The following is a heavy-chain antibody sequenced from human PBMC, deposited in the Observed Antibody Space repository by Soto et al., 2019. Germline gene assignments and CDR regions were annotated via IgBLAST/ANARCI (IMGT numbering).Heavy chain of an antibody. V-gene: IGHV1-69*13. D-gene: IGHD2-15*01. CDR3: ARGYCSGGSCYYYYYGMDV. CDR1: GGTFSSYA. CDR2: IIPIFGTA. J-gene: IGHJ6*02. Sequence: ASVKVSCKASGGTFSSYAISWVRQAPGQGLEWMGGIIPIFGTANYAQKFQGRVTITADESTSTAYMELSSLRSEDTAVYYCARGYCSGGSCYYYYYGMDVWGQGTTVTVSS.